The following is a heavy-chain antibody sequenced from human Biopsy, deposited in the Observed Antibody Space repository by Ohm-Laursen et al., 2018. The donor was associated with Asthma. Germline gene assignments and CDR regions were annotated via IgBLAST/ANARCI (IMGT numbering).Heavy chain of an antibody. D-gene: IGHD2-15*01. CDR2: ITWDSATT. Sequence: RSLRLSCAASGFIFDDYIIHWVRQAPGKGLEWVSHITWDSATTVYVDSVTGRFTISRDNSKNSLFLQMSSLRAEDTAVYFCARFVQAEEGVFWGQGARVIVSS. CDR3: ARFVQAEEGVF. CDR1: GFIFDDYI. J-gene: IGHJ4*02. V-gene: IGHV3-9*01.